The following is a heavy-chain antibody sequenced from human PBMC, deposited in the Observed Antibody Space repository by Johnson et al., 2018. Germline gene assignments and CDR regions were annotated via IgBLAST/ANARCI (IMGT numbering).Heavy chain of an antibody. D-gene: IGHD2-15*01. Sequence: EVQLVETGGGLVQPGGSLRLSCVVSGFILSDHYMDWVRQGPGKGLEWVGRTRNKANSYITEYAASGQGRFTISRDDSMNTLYLQRNSLKTEDTAMYYCARAASGFDYWGQGALVTVSS. CDR2: TRNKANSYIT. J-gene: IGHJ4*02. CDR3: ARAASGFDY. CDR1: GFILSDHY. V-gene: IGHV3-72*01.